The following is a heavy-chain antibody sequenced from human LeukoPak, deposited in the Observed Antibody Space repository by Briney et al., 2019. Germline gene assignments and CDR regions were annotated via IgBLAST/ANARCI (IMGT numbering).Heavy chain of an antibody. J-gene: IGHJ4*02. D-gene: IGHD6-19*01. CDR1: GYTFTIYG. CDR3: VRDPGGSGGSRDVGSVDY. Sequence: GASVKVSSKASGYTFTIYGISWVRQAPGQGLEWMGWISAYNGNTNYAQKLQGRVTMTTDTSTSTAYMELRSLRSDDTAVYYCVRDPGGSGGSRDVGSVDYWCQGTLVIVSS. CDR2: ISAYNGNT. V-gene: IGHV1-18*01.